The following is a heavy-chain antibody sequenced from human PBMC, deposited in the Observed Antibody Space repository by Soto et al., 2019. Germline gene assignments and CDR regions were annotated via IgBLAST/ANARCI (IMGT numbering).Heavy chain of an antibody. Sequence: GGSLRLSCAASGFKFSTYAMYWVRQAPGKGLEWVSSISSSSSYIYYADSVKGRFTISRDNAKNSLYLQMNSLRAEDTAVYYCAKTIGQQLVKAEYFQHWGQGTLVTVSS. CDR2: ISSSSSYI. D-gene: IGHD6-13*01. V-gene: IGHV3-21*01. CDR1: GFKFSTYA. J-gene: IGHJ1*01. CDR3: AKTIGQQLVKAEYFQH.